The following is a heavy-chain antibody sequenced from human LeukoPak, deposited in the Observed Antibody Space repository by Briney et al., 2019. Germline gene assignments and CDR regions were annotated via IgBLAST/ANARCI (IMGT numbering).Heavy chain of an antibody. CDR2: ISYDGSNK. Sequence: GGSLRLSCAASGFTFSSYAMHWVRQAPGKGLEWVAVISYDGSNKYYADSVKGRFTISRDNSKNTLYLQMNSLRAEDTAVYYCAKENTKTPIRPGEATVTKGYFDYWGQGTLVTVSS. V-gene: IGHV3-30*04. CDR1: GFTFSSYA. CDR3: AKENTKTPIRPGEATVTKGYFDY. J-gene: IGHJ4*02. D-gene: IGHD4-17*01.